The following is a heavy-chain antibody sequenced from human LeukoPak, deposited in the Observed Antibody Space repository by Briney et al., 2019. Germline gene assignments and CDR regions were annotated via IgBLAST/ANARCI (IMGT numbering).Heavy chain of an antibody. CDR2: INPNGGTT. Sequence: ASVKVSCKASGYTFTTYYIHWVRQAPGQGFEWMGIINPNGGTTSYAQQFQGRVTLTRDTSTSTAYMELSSLRSEDTAVYYCATDYRGGTDYWGQATLVTVSS. J-gene: IGHJ4*02. V-gene: IGHV1-46*01. CDR3: ATDYRGGTDY. CDR1: GYTFTTYY. D-gene: IGHD3-10*01.